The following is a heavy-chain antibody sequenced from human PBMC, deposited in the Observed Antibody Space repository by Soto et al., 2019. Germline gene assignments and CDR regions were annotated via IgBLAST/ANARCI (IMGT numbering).Heavy chain of an antibody. CDR1: GYTFTSYD. V-gene: IGHV1-8*01. D-gene: IGHD6-19*01. CDR2: MNPNSGNT. CDR3: ARERSSGWYVDY. Sequence: QVQLVQSGAEVKKPGASVKVSCKASGYTFTSYDINWVRQATGQGLEWMGWMNPNSGNTVYAQKFQCRVTMTRNTSVSTAYMELSSLRSEDTAVYYCARERSSGWYVDYWGQGTLVTVSS. J-gene: IGHJ4*02.